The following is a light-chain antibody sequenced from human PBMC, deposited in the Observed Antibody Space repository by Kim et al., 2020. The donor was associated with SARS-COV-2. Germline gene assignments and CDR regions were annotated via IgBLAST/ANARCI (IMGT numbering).Light chain of an antibody. Sequence: QSITLSCTGTSSDVGGYNYVSWYQQHPGKAPKLMIFDVSNRPSGVSNRFSGSKSGNTASLTISGLQAEDEADYYCSSYTSSSLYVFGTGTKVTVL. V-gene: IGLV2-14*03. CDR2: DVS. CDR1: SSDVGGYNY. CDR3: SSYTSSSLYV. J-gene: IGLJ1*01.